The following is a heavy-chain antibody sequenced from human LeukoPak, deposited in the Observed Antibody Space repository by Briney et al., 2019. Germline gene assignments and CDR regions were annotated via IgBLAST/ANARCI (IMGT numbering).Heavy chain of an antibody. V-gene: IGHV4-39*01. J-gene: IGHJ5*02. CDR2: IYYSGST. CDR1: GGSISSSSYY. Sequence: SETLSLTCTVSGGSISSSSYYWGWIRQPPGKGLEWIGSIYYSGSTYYNPSLKSRVTISVDTSKNQFSLKLSSVTAADTAIYYCARASFNVVFGNWTDPWGQGTLVTVSS. CDR3: ARASFNVVFGNWTDP. D-gene: IGHD2-8*01.